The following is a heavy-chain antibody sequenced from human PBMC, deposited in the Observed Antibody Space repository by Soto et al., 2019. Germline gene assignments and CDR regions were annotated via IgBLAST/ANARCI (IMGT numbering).Heavy chain of an antibody. CDR3: ANDHLETTVTTPSY. Sequence: QVQLVESGGGVVQPGRSLRLSCAASGFTFSSYGMHWVRQAPGKGLEWVAVISYDGNNKYYADSVKGRFTISRDNFKNSLYLKMDSLRAEDTAMYYCANDHLETTVTTPSYWGQGTLVNVSS. CDR2: ISYDGNNK. CDR1: GFTFSSYG. D-gene: IGHD4-17*01. J-gene: IGHJ4*02. V-gene: IGHV3-30*18.